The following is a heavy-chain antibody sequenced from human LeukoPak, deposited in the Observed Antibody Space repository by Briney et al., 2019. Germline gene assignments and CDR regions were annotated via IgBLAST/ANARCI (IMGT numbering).Heavy chain of an antibody. V-gene: IGHV4-59*08. D-gene: IGHD6-19*01. CDR1: GGSISSYY. CDR2: IYYSGST. Sequence: PSETLSLTCTVSGGSISSYYWSWIRQPPGKGLEWIGYIYYSGSTNYNPSLKSRVTISVDTSKNQFSLKLSSVTAAAPAVYYCARGRPRGWLVRASDCAFDMWGEGTMVTVSS. CDR3: ARGRPRGWLVRASDCAFDM. J-gene: IGHJ3*02.